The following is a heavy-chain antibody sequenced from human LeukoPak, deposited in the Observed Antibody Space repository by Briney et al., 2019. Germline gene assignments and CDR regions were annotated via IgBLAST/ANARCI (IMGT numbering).Heavy chain of an antibody. Sequence: PGGSPRLSCAASGFTFSSYGMHWVRQAPGRGLEWVAVLWSDGSNKYYADSVKGRFTISRDNSKNTLYLQMNSLRAEDTAVFYCARDNFGFDYWGQGTLDSVSS. CDR3: ARDNFGFDY. J-gene: IGHJ4*02. D-gene: IGHD1-20*01. CDR1: GFTFSSYG. CDR2: LWSDGSNK. V-gene: IGHV3-33*01.